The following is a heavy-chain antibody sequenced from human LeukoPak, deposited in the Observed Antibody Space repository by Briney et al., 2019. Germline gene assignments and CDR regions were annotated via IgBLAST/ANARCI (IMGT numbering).Heavy chain of an antibody. CDR1: GDSISSGSYF. CDR2: IYTSGST. J-gene: IGHJ5*02. CDR3: ARGLRGWEGWFDP. Sequence: SETLSLTCTVSGDSISSGSYFWSWIRQPAGKGLEWIGHIYTSGSTNYNPSLKSRVTISVDTSKNQFSLKLSSVTAADTAVYYCARGLRGWEGWFDPWGQGTLVTVSS. V-gene: IGHV4-61*09. D-gene: IGHD1-26*01.